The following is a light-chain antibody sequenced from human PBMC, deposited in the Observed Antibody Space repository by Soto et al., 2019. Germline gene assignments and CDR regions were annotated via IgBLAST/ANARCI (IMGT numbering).Light chain of an antibody. V-gene: IGLV2-8*01. CDR2: EVT. CDR3: SSYAGSNNVL. J-gene: IGLJ3*02. CDR1: SSDVGGYNS. Sequence: QSVLTQPPSASGSPGQSVTISCTGTSSDVGGYNSVSWYQQHPGKAPKVIIYEVTNRPSGVPDRVSGSKSGNTASLTVSGLKAEDDADYYCSSYAGSNNVLFGGGTKLTVL.